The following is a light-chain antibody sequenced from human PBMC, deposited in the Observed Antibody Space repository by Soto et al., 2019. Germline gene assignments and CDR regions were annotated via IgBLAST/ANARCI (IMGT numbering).Light chain of an antibody. Sequence: EIVMTQSPATLSVSPGERATLSCRASQSVSSNLAWYQQKPGQARRLLIYGASTRATGISARFSGSRSGTEFTLTISSLQSEDFAVYYCQQYNNWPPTFGQGTRLEIK. CDR3: QQYNNWPPT. V-gene: IGKV3-15*01. CDR2: GAS. CDR1: QSVSSN. J-gene: IGKJ5*01.